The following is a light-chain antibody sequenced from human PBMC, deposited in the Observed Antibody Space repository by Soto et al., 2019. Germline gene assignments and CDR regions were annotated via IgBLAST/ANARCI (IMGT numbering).Light chain of an antibody. Sequence: EIVLTQSPATLSLSPGERATLSCRASQSVSSSLAWYQQKPGQAPRLLIYDASNRATGIPARFSGSGSGTDFTLTISSLEPEDFAVYYCQQRSSRPPRTFGGGTRVEIK. CDR3: QQRSSRPPRT. CDR1: QSVSSS. CDR2: DAS. J-gene: IGKJ4*01. V-gene: IGKV3-11*01.